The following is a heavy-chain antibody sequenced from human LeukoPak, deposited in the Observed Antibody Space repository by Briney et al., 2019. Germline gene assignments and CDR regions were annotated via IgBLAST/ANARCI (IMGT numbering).Heavy chain of an antibody. V-gene: IGHV3-48*03. D-gene: IGHD3-3*01. Sequence: AGTLRLSCAASGFTFSSYERNWIRQAPGKGLEWVAYISNSGNTIYYADSVKSRFTISRDNAKNPLYLQMNILRADDTAVYYCARGSAHLYYFDFWGLGILVTVSS. CDR1: GFTFSSYE. CDR3: ARGSAHLYYFDF. J-gene: IGHJ4*02. CDR2: ISNSGNTI.